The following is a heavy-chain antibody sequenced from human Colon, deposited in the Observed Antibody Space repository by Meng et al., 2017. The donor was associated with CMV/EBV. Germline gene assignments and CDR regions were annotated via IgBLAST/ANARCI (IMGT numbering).Heavy chain of an antibody. CDR2: IYYSGST. CDR3: ARDKGYDFWSGYHHYGMDV. J-gene: IGHJ6*02. Sequence: SETLSLTCTVSGGSISSYHWSWIRLPPGKGLEWIGYIYYSGSTNYNPALKSRVTISVDTSKNQFSLKLSSVTAADTAVYYCARDKGYDFWSGYHHYGMDVWGQGTTVTVSS. D-gene: IGHD3-3*01. CDR1: GGSISSYH. V-gene: IGHV4-59*01.